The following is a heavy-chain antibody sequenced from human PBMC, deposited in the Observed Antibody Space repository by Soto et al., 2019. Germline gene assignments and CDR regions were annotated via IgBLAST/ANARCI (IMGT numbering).Heavy chain of an antibody. V-gene: IGHV1-18*01. CDR3: ARSSTPLPSPYSRSWYDY. Sequence: SXKVSFKASGYTXSSYGIGLVRQAPGQGLEWMGWISAYNGNTDYAQKFRGRVTVNTDTSTNTASMELRSLTSDDTAVYYCARSSTPLPSPYSRSWYDYWGQGTLGTVSS. D-gene: IGHD6-13*01. CDR1: GYTXSSYG. J-gene: IGHJ4*02. CDR2: ISAYNGNT.